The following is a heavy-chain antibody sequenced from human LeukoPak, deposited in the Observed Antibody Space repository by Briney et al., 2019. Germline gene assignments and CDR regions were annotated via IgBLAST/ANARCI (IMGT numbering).Heavy chain of an antibody. CDR1: GFTVSSNY. V-gene: IGHV3-53*01. Sequence: GGSLRLSCAASGFTVSSNYMSWVRQAPGKGLEWVSVIYSGGSTYYADSVKGRFTISRDNSKNTLYLQMNSLRAEDTAVYYCAKAPRHPLYYFDYWGQGTLVTVSS. CDR2: IYSGGST. CDR3: AKAPRHPLYYFDY. J-gene: IGHJ4*02.